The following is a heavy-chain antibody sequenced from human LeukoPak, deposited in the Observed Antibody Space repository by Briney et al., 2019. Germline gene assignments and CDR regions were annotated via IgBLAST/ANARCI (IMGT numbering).Heavy chain of an antibody. D-gene: IGHD6-13*01. Sequence: PGGSLRLSCAASGFTFSTYTMHWVRQAPGKGLEWVALISYDGSNKYFADSVKGRFTISRDNSKNTLYLQMNRLRAEDTAVYYCARDPRVAAAGNYLDYWGQGTLVTVSS. CDR1: GFTFSTYT. J-gene: IGHJ4*02. V-gene: IGHV3-30-3*01. CDR2: ISYDGSNK. CDR3: ARDPRVAAAGNYLDY.